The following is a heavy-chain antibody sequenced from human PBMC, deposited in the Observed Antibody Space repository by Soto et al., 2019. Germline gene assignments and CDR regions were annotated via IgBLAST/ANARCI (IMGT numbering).Heavy chain of an antibody. J-gene: IGHJ6*02. Sequence: GGSLRLCCAASGFTFSSYAMSWVRQAPGKGLEWVSAISGSGGSTYYADSVKGRFTISRDNSKNTLYLQMNSLRAEDTAVYYCAKEVGDIVVVPAAMLVYYYGMDVWGQGTTVTVSS. D-gene: IGHD2-2*01. CDR1: GFTFSSYA. CDR3: AKEVGDIVVVPAAMLVYYYGMDV. V-gene: IGHV3-23*01. CDR2: ISGSGGST.